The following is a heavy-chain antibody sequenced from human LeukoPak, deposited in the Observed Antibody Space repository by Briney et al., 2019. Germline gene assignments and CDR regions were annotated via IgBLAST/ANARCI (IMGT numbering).Heavy chain of an antibody. D-gene: IGHD1-26*01. CDR2: IYYSGST. Sequence: PSETLSLTCTVSGGSISSYYWSWIRQPPGKGLEWIGYIYYSGSTNYNPSLKSRVTISVDTSKNQFSLKLSSVTAADTAVYYCARDSSGWELSPGHDAFDIWGQGTMVTVSS. CDR1: GGSISSYY. CDR3: ARDSSGWELSPGHDAFDI. V-gene: IGHV4-59*01. J-gene: IGHJ3*02.